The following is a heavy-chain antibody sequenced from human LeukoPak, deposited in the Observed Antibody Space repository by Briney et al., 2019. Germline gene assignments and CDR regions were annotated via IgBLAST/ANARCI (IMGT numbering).Heavy chain of an antibody. CDR3: ARDDGSGIIPFDY. V-gene: IGHV1-18*01. Sequence: ASVKVSCKASGYTFTNYVISWVRQAPGQGLEWMGWINPYIGNTNYAQKLQGRVTMTTDTSTSTAYMELGSLRSDDTAVYYCARDDGSGIIPFDYWGQGTLVTVSS. CDR2: INPYIGNT. J-gene: IGHJ4*02. D-gene: IGHD3-10*01. CDR1: GYTFTNYV.